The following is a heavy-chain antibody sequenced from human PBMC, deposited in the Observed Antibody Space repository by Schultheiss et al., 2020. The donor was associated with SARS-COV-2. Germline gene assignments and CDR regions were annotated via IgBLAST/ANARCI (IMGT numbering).Heavy chain of an antibody. CDR3: ARATRVESLFSVRGGSFDF. V-gene: IGHV4-59*01. D-gene: IGHD5-24*01. CDR1: GGSISNYY. J-gene: IGHJ4*02. CDR2: INHSGST. Sequence: SQTLSLTCVISGGSISNYYWSWIRQPPGKGLEWIGSINHSGSTYYNPSLKSRVTISIDTSKNQFSLKLGSVTAADTAVYFCARATRVESLFSVRGGSFDFWGRGALVTVSS.